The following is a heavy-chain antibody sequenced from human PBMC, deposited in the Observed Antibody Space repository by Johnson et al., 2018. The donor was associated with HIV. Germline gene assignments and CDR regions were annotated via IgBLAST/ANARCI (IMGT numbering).Heavy chain of an antibody. J-gene: IGHJ3*02. CDR1: GFTFSSYG. Sequence: VQLVESGGGVVQPGRSLRLSCAASGFTFSSYGMHWVRQAPGKGLEWVANIKQDGSEKYYVGSLEGRFTVSRDNAKNLLYLQMNSLRVEDTAVYYCASGTCGYNYYYWRGYLMGAFGIWGQGAMVTVSS. V-gene: IGHV3-7*01. D-gene: IGHD3-3*01. CDR3: ASGTCGYNYYYWRGYLMGAFGI. CDR2: IKQDGSEK.